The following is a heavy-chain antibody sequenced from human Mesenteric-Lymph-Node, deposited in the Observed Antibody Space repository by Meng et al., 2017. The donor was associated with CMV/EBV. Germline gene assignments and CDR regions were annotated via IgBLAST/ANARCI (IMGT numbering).Heavy chain of an antibody. D-gene: IGHD3-3*01. CDR2: IYHSGST. CDR3: ARVRVSDDFWGGYGNYFDY. J-gene: IGHJ4*02. V-gene: IGHV4-4*02. CDR1: SISSSNW. Sequence: SISSSNWWSWVRQPPGKGLEWIGEIYHSGSTNYNPSLKSRVTISVDKSKTQFSLKLSSVTAADTAVYYCARVRVSDDFWGGYGNYFDYWGQGTLVTVSS.